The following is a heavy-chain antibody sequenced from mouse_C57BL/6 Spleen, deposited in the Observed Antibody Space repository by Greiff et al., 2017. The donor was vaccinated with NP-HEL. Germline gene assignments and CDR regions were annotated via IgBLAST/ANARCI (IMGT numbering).Heavy chain of an antibody. CDR2: IYPRDGST. CDR3: ARERAYDYYAMDY. J-gene: IGHJ4*01. D-gene: IGHD3-3*01. V-gene: IGHV1-85*01. CDR1: GYTFTSYD. Sequence: QVQLKESGPELVKPGASVKLSCKASGYTFTSYDINWVKQRPGQGLEWIGWIYPRDGSTKYNEKFKGKATLTVDTSSSTAYMELHSLTSEDSAVYFCARERAYDYYAMDYWGQGTSVTVSS.